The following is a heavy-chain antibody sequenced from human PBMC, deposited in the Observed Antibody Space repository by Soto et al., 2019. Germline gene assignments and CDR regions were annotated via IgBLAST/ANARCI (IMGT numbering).Heavy chain of an antibody. V-gene: IGHV1-18*01. CDR1: VYTFTSYG. Sequence: QVHLVQSGAEVKKPGASVKVSCKASVYTFTSYGITWVRQAPGQGLEWMGWISAHNGNTDYAQKLQGRVIVTRDTYTSTAYMKLRCLISDDTAVYYCARGRYGDYWGKGALVTVSS. D-gene: IGHD1-1*01. CDR2: ISAHNGNT. J-gene: IGHJ4*02. CDR3: ARGRYGDY.